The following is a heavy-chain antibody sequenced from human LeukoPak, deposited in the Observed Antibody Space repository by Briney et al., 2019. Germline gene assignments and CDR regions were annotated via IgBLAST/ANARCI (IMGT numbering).Heavy chain of an antibody. V-gene: IGHV1-2*02. CDR3: ARLIAARTDY. J-gene: IGHJ4*02. Sequence: APVKVSCKASGYTFTGYYMHWVRQAPGQGLEWMGWINPNSGGTNYAQKFQGRVTMTRDTSISTAYMEPSRLRSDDTAVYYCARLIAARTDYWGQGTLVTVSS. CDR2: INPNSGGT. CDR1: GYTFTGYY. D-gene: IGHD6-6*01.